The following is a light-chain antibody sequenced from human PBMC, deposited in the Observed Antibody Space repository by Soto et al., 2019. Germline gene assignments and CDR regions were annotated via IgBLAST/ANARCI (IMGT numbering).Light chain of an antibody. CDR2: GAS. Sequence: EIVMTQSPATLSVSPGERATLSCRASQSVSSNLACYQQKPGQAPRLLIYGASTRATGMPARFSGSGSGTEYNLTISCRESEDFAVYYFQQYNNWPRTFGQGTKVEIK. CDR1: QSVSSN. V-gene: IGKV3-15*01. J-gene: IGKJ1*01. CDR3: QQYNNWPRT.